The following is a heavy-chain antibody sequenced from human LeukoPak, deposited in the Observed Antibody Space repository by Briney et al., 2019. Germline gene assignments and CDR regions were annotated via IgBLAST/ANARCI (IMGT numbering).Heavy chain of an antibody. J-gene: IGHJ6*03. D-gene: IGHD3-10*01. CDR2: IRYDGSNK. V-gene: IGHV3-30*02. CDR1: GFTFSSYG. CDR3: AKREYGSGSYIYYYYMDV. Sequence: PGGSLRLSCAASGFTFSSYGMHWVRQAPGKGLEWVAFIRYDGSNKYYADSVKGRFTISRDNSKNTLYLQMNSLRAEDTAVYYCAKREYGSGSYIYYYYMDVWGKGTTVTISS.